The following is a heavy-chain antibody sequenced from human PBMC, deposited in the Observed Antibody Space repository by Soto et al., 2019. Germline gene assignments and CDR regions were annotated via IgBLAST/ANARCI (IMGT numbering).Heavy chain of an antibody. CDR1: GYTFDDYA. D-gene: IGHD2-2*01. CDR3: AKDLGRDIVVVPAPNWFDP. Sequence: EVQLVESGGGLVQPGRSLRLSCAASGYTFDDYAMHWVRQAPGKGLEWVSGISWNSGSIGYADSVKGRFTISRDNAKNSLYLQMNSLRAEDTALYYCAKDLGRDIVVVPAPNWFDPWGQGTLVTVSS. J-gene: IGHJ5*02. CDR2: ISWNSGSI. V-gene: IGHV3-9*01.